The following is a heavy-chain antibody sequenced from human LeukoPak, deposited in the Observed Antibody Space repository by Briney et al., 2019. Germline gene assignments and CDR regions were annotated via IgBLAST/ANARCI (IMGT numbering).Heavy chain of an antibody. CDR2: ICAYNGNT. CDR1: GYTFTSYG. J-gene: IGHJ4*02. D-gene: IGHD3-16*02. CDR3: ARDAGPYDYVWGSYRYTPYYFDY. V-gene: IGHV1-18*01. Sequence: ASVNVSCKPSGYTFTSYGILWVRQAPGQGLEWMGWICAYNGNTNLEQKLQGTVTMTTDTSTSTVYMELRSLRSDDTAVYYCARDAGPYDYVWGSYRYTPYYFDYWGQGTLVTVSS.